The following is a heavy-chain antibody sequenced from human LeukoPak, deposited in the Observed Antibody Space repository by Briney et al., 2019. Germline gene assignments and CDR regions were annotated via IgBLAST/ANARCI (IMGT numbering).Heavy chain of an antibody. Sequence: PSETLSLTCTVSGGSISNYYWSWIRQPPGKGLEWIGFIHYSGSTTYNPSLKSRVSVSVDTSKSHFSLKLSSVSAADTAVYYCARGVRESYYYYYMDVWGKGTTVTISS. J-gene: IGHJ6*03. CDR2: IHYSGST. V-gene: IGHV4-59*01. CDR1: GGSISNYY. D-gene: IGHD3-10*01. CDR3: ARGVRESYYYYYMDV.